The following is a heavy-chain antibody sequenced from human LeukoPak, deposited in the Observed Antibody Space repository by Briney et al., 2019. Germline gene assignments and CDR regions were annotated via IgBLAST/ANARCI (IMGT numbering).Heavy chain of an antibody. D-gene: IGHD3-10*01. CDR3: ARSYGSGSYSAYYYGMDV. V-gene: IGHV1-69*04. J-gene: IGHJ6*02. CDR2: IIPILGIA. CDR1: GGTFSSYA. Sequence: SVKVSCKASGGTFSSYAISWVRQAPGQGLEWMGRIIPILGIANYAQKFQGRVTITADKSTSTAYMELSSLRSEDTAVYYCARSYGSGSYSAYYYGMDVWGQGTTVTVSS.